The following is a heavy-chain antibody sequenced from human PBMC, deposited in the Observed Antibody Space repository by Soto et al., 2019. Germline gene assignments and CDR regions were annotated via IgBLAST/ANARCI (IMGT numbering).Heavy chain of an antibody. V-gene: IGHV3-23*01. Sequence: GGSLRLSCAASGFTFSSYAMSWVRQAPGKGLEWVSAISGSGGSTYYADSVKGRFTISRDNSKNTLYLQMNSLRAEDTAVYYCAKDGNPIPYLTGYYRLGWFDPWGQGTMVTVSS. D-gene: IGHD3-9*01. CDR2: ISGSGGST. CDR1: GFTFSSYA. CDR3: AKDGNPIPYLTGYYRLGWFDP. J-gene: IGHJ5*02.